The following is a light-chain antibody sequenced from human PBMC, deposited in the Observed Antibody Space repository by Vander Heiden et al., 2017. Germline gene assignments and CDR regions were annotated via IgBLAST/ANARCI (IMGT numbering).Light chain of an antibody. CDR1: ALPTQY. CDR2: KDS. CDR3: QSADSSGTYRV. J-gene: IGLJ2*01. Sequence: SYELTQPPSVSVSPGQTARITCSGDALPTQYAYWYQQKPDQAPVLVRYKDSERPSGIPERFSGSSSGTTVTLTISGVQAEDEADYYCQSADSSGTYRVFGGGTKLTVL. V-gene: IGLV3-25*03.